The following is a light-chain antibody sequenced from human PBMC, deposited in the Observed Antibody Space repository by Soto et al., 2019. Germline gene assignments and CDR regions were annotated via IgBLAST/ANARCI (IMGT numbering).Light chain of an antibody. V-gene: IGKV1-5*03. Sequence: DIQMTQSPSTLSASVGDRVTITCRASQSIRSWLAWYQQKPGKAPKLLIYKASSLESGVPSRFSGSGSGTEFTITISSLQPDDFATYYCQQYNSYWTFCQGTKVEIK. CDR1: QSIRSW. CDR3: QQYNSYWT. CDR2: KAS. J-gene: IGKJ1*01.